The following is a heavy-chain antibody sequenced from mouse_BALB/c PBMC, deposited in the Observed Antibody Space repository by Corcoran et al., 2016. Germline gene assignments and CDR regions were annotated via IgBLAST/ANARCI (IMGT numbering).Heavy chain of an antibody. CDR1: GFNIKDTY. CDR3: ASDGYYAQYAMDY. Sequence: EVQLQQSGAELVKPGASVKLSCTASGFNIKDTYMHWVKQRPEQGLEWIGRIDPANGNTKYDPKFQGKATITADTSSNTAYLQLSSLTSEDTAVYYCASDGYYAQYAMDYWGQGTSVTVSS. V-gene: IGHV14-3*02. J-gene: IGHJ4*01. CDR2: IDPANGNT. D-gene: IGHD2-3*01.